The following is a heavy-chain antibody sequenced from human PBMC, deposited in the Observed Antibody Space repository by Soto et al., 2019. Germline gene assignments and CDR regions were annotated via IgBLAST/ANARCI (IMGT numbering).Heavy chain of an antibody. CDR3: ARDSGDWDHYYDSSAVDV. CDR2: ISAYNGNT. D-gene: IGHD3-22*01. CDR1: GYTFTSYG. J-gene: IGHJ6*02. V-gene: IGHV1-18*04. Sequence: QVQLVQSGAEVKKPGASVKVSFKASGYTFTSYGISWVRQAPGQGLEWMGWISAYNGNTNYAQKLQGRVTMTTDTSTSTAYMELRSLRSDDTAVYYCARDSGDWDHYYDSSAVDVWGQGTTVTVSS.